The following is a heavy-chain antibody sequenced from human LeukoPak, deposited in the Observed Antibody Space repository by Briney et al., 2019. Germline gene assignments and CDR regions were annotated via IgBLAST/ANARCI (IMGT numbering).Heavy chain of an antibody. CDR2: IKQDGSEK. D-gene: IGHD3-9*01. Sequence: GGSLRLSCAASGFTFSSYWMSWVRQAPGKGLERVADIKQDGSEKYYVDSVKGRFTISRDNAKNSLYLQMNSLRAEDTAVYYCARESPRYFDWLLDPPDYWGQGTLVTVSS. V-gene: IGHV3-7*01. CDR1: GFTFSSYW. CDR3: ARESPRYFDWLLDPPDY. J-gene: IGHJ4*02.